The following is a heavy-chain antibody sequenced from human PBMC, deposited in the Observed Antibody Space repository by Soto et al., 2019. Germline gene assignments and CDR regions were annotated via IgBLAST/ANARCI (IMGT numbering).Heavy chain of an antibody. V-gene: IGHV4-61*01. Sequence: PSETLSLTCAVSGYSISSGYYWGWLRQPPGKGLEWIGYIYYSGSTNYNPSLKSRVTISVDTSKNQFSLKLSSVTAADTAVYYCARGGGYCSGGSCYPTLGYYYGMDVWGQGTTVTVSS. J-gene: IGHJ6*02. CDR2: IYYSGST. CDR3: ARGGGYCSGGSCYPTLGYYYGMDV. D-gene: IGHD2-15*01. CDR1: GYSISSGYY.